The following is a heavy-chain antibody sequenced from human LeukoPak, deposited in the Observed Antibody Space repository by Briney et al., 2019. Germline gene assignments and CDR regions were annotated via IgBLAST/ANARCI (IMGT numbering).Heavy chain of an antibody. D-gene: IGHD2-15*01. J-gene: IGHJ4*02. V-gene: IGHV3-11*04. Sequence: GGSLRLSCAASGFTFSDYYMSWIRQAPGRGLEWVSYISSSGSTIYYADSVKGRFTISRDNAKNSLYLQMNSLRAEDTAVYYCARGDVVVVAATPSGYWGQGTLVTVSS. CDR2: ISSSGSTI. CDR3: ARGDVVVVAATPSGY. CDR1: GFTFSDYY.